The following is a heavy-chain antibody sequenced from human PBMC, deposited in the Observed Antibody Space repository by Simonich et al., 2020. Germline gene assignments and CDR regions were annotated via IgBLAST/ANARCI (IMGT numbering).Heavy chain of an antibody. V-gene: IGHV3-74*01. D-gene: IGHD2-2*01. J-gene: IGHJ3*02. Sequence: EVQLVESGGGLVQPGGSLRLSCAASGFTFSSYWLPWVRQAPGKGQWVVVGINGDGSSTSSADSVKGRFTISRDNAKNTLYLEMNSLRAEDTAVYYWASFNVVPAADAFDIWGQGTRVTVSS. CDR3: ASFNVVPAADAFDI. CDR1: GFTFSSYW. CDR2: INGDGSST.